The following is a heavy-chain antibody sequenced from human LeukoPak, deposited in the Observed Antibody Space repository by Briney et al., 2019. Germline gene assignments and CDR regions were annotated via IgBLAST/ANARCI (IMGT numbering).Heavy chain of an antibody. CDR3: ARENLAAAADY. Sequence: GGSLRLSCAAYEFTFSAYWMHWVRQAPGKGLVWVSRIRGDGSMTNYADSVKGRFTISRDNAKNTLYLQMNSLRLEDTAVYYCARENLAAAADYWGRGTVATVSS. V-gene: IGHV3-74*01. CDR1: EFTFSAYW. D-gene: IGHD6-25*01. J-gene: IGHJ4*02. CDR2: IRGDGSMT.